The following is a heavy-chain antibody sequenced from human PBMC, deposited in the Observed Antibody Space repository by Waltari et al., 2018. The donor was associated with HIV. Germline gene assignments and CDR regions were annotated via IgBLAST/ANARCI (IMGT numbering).Heavy chain of an antibody. Sequence: EVQLVESGGGTVKPGESLRLSCVTSGFIFNTYSMNWVRQAPGKGPEWVSSISSSGNFKHYADSVKGRFTISRDNAENSLYLQMNGLRAEDTAIYYCARDSRGSTWSLNWFDPWGQGTLVTVSS. CDR2: ISSSGNFK. D-gene: IGHD6-6*01. CDR3: ARDSRGSTWSLNWFDP. J-gene: IGHJ5*02. V-gene: IGHV3-21*02. CDR1: GFIFNTYS.